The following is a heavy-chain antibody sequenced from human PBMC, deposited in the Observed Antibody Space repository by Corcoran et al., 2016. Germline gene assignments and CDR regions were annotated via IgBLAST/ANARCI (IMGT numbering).Heavy chain of an antibody. J-gene: IGHJ3*01. CDR1: GFTVSNNY. Sequence: EVQLVESGGGLIQPGGSLRLSCAASGFTVSNNYMTWVRQAPGKGLEWVAVIYSDGSTSYADSVKGRFTISRDNSENTLYLQMNSLRAEDTAVYYCARSYGGRYYGAFVVWGQGTMVTVSS. CDR3: ARSYGGRYYGAFVV. CDR2: IYSDGST. D-gene: IGHD1-26*01. V-gene: IGHV3-53*01.